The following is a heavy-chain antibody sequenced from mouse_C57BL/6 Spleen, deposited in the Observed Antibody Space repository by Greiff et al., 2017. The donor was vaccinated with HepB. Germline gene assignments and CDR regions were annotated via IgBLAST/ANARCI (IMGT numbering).Heavy chain of an antibody. V-gene: IGHV1-82*01. CDR1: GYAFSSSW. CDR2: IYPGDGYT. CDR3: GREGDDGCVEGAMDY. J-gene: IGHJ4*01. D-gene: IGHD2-3*01. Sequence: VQLQQSGPELVKPGASVKISCKASGYAFSSSWMNWVKQRPGKGLEWIGRIYPGDGYTNYNGKFKGKATLTADKSSSTAYMQLSSLTSEDSAVYFCGREGDDGCVEGAMDYWGQGTSVTVSS.